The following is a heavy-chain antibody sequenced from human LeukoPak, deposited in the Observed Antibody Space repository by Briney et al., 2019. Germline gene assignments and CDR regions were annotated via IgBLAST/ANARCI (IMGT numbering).Heavy chain of an antibody. V-gene: IGHV3-23*01. CDR3: AKMPVSYSSGWSTFDY. D-gene: IGHD6-19*01. CDR2: ISGSGDST. Sequence: GGSLRLSCAASGFTFSSYAMSWVRQAPGEGLEWVSGISGSGDSTYYADSVKGRFTISRDNSKNTLYLQMNSLRAEDTAVYYCAKMPVSYSSGWSTFDYWGQGNLVTVSS. CDR1: GFTFSSYA. J-gene: IGHJ4*02.